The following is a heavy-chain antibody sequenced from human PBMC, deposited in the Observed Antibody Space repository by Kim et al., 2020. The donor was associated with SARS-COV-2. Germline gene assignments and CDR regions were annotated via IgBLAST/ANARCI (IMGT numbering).Heavy chain of an antibody. CDR1: GFTFSDYY. D-gene: IGHD6-13*01. CDR2: ISSSGSTI. J-gene: IGHJ4*02. V-gene: IGHV3-11*01. CDR3: ARDPRPYSSTFDY. Sequence: GGSLRLSCAASGFTFSDYYMSWIRQAPGKGLEWVSYISSSGSTIYYADSVKGRFTISRDNAKNSLYLQMNSLRAEDTAVYYCARDPRPYSSTFDYWGQGTLVTVSS.